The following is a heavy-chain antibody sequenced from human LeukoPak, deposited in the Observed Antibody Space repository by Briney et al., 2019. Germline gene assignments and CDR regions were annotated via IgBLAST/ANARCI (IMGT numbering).Heavy chain of an antibody. J-gene: IGHJ6*04. CDR2: ISSSSSYT. CDR3: ARDGSGPYYYYGMDV. CDR1: GFTFSDYY. V-gene: IGHV3-11*06. D-gene: IGHD3-10*01. Sequence: GGSLRLSCAASGFTFSDYYMSWIRQAPGKGLEWVSYISSSSSYTNYADSVKGRFTISRDNAKNSLYLQMNSLRAEDTAVCYCARDGSGPYYYYGMDVWGKGTTVTVSS.